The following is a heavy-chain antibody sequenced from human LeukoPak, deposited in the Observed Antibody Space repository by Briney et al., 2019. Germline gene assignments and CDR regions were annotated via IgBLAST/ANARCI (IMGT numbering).Heavy chain of an antibody. V-gene: IGHV3-30*02. D-gene: IGHD6-13*01. Sequence: GGSLRLPCAASGFIFSSYGMHWVRQAPGKGLEWVAFIRSDGSTKFYADSVKGRFTISRDNSKNTLYLQINSLIGEDTAVYYCAKDEVTSTSQQQLAWYFDYWGQGTLVTVSS. CDR2: IRSDGSTK. CDR1: GFIFSSYG. J-gene: IGHJ4*02. CDR3: AKDEVTSTSQQQLAWYFDY.